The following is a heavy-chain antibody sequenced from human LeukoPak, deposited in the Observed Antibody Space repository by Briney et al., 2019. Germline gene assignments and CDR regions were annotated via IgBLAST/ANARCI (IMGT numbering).Heavy chain of an antibody. V-gene: IGHV3-48*01. J-gene: IGHJ4*02. Sequence: PGGSLRLSCAASGFTFSSYSMNWVRQAPGKGLEWVSYISSNTRIIDYADSVKGRFTISRDNAKNSLYLRMNSLRAEDTAVYYCARGGAARPDYWGQGTLLTVSS. CDR2: ISSNTRII. CDR1: GFTFSSYS. D-gene: IGHD6-6*01. CDR3: ARGGAARPDY.